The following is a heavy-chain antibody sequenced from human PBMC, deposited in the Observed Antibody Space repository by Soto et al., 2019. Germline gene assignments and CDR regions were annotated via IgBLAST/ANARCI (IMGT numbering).Heavy chain of an antibody. CDR1: GFSISSSGEG. J-gene: IGHJ4*02. V-gene: IGHV2-5*02. CDR2: IYWDDNK. CDR3: AHQTPGAVKGFDY. D-gene: IGHD2-2*01. Sequence: QITLRESGPTLVKPTQTLTLTCTFSGFSISSSGEGVGWIRQPPGKALEWLALIYWDDNKRYSPSLETRLTISKDTSRNQVVLTMTNMDPVDTGTYYCAHQTPGAVKGFDYWGQGTLVTVSS.